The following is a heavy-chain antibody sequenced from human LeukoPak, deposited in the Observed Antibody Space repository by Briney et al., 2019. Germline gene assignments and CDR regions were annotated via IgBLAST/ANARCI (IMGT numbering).Heavy chain of an antibody. Sequence: KPSETLSLTCTVSGGSISSSSYYWGWIRQPPGKGLEWIGSIYYSGSTYYNPSLKSRVTISVDTSKNQFSLKLSSVTAADTAVYYCARETGIIAATGGLDYWGQGTLVTVSS. CDR3: ARETGIIAATGGLDY. D-gene: IGHD6-13*01. V-gene: IGHV4-39*07. CDR1: GGSISSSSYY. CDR2: IYYSGST. J-gene: IGHJ4*02.